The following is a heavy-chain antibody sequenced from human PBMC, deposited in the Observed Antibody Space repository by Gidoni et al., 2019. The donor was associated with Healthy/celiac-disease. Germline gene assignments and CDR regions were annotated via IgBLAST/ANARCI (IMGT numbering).Heavy chain of an antibody. CDR2: IYTSGST. D-gene: IGHD3-16*01. Sequence: QVQLQESGPGLVKPSQTLSLTCTVSGGSISSGSYYWSWIRQPAGKGLEWIGRIYTSGSTNYNPSLKSRVTISVDTSKNQFSLKLSSVTAADTAVYYCARATGLNWFDPWGQGTLVTVSS. CDR1: GGSISSGSYY. V-gene: IGHV4-61*02. J-gene: IGHJ5*02. CDR3: ARATGLNWFDP.